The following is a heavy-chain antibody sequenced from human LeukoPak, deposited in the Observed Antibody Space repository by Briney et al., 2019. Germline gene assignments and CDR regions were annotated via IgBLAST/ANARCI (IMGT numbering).Heavy chain of an antibody. CDR1: GFTFISYV. D-gene: IGHD3-3*01. CDR2: ISGSGGST. CDR3: AKGTIFGVVSPFDY. Sequence: GSLRLPCAASGFTFISYVMSWVRQAPGKGLEWVSAISGSGGSTYYADSVKGRFTISRDNSKNTLYLQMNSLRAEDTAVYYCAKGTIFGVVSPFDYWGQGTLVTVSS. V-gene: IGHV3-23*01. J-gene: IGHJ4*02.